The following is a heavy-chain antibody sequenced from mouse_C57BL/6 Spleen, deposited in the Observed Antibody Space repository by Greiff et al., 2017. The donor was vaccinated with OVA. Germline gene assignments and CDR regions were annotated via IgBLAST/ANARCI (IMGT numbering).Heavy chain of an antibody. CDR1: GYTFTSYW. D-gene: IGHD1-1*01. CDR2: IHPNSGST. Sequence: QVQLQQPGAELVKPGASVKLSCKASGYTFTSYWMHWVKQRPGQGLEWIGMIHPNSGSTNYNEKFKSKATLTVDKSSSTAYMQLSSLTSEDSAVYYCARDYYGSGDFDVWGTGTTVTVSS. V-gene: IGHV1-64*01. CDR3: ARDYYGSGDFDV. J-gene: IGHJ1*03.